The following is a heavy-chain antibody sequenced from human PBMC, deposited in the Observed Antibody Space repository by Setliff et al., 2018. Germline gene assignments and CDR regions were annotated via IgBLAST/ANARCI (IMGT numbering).Heavy chain of an antibody. D-gene: IGHD3-3*01. CDR2: ISSSSSTI. J-gene: IGHJ3*02. CDR1: GFTFSSYS. CDR3: ASDYTYYDFWSGPSSDSFDI. Sequence: PGGSLRLSCAASGFTFSSYSMNWVRQAPGKGLEWVSYISSSSSTIYYADSVKGLFTISRDNAKNSLYLQMNSLRAEDTAVYYCASDYTYYDFWSGPSSDSFDILGQGTMVTVSS. V-gene: IGHV3-48*01.